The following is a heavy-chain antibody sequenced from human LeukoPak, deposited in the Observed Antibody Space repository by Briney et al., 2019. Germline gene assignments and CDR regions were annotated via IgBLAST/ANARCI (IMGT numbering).Heavy chain of an antibody. CDR1: GYSISSAFY. J-gene: IGHJ4*02. CDR2: IYYSGNT. V-gene: IGHV4-38-2*01. D-gene: IGHD1-1*01. Sequence: SETLSLTCAVSGYSISSAFYWGWIRQPPGKGLEWIGSIYYSGNTFYNPSLKSRLTISVGTSKNQFSLRLSSVTAADTAVYYCARFAAPQLTRIDYWGQGILVTVSS. CDR3: ARFAAPQLTRIDY.